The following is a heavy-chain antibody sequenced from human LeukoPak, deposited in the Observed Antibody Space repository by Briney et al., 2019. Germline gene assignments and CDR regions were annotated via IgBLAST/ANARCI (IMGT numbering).Heavy chain of an antibody. CDR3: ARQRYSDY. V-gene: IGHV3-7*01. D-gene: IGHD1-1*01. J-gene: IGHJ4*02. CDR1: GLTFSRYW. CDR2: IKEDGSEN. Sequence: GGSLRLSCAASGLTFSRYWMTWVRQAPGKGLEWVANIKEDGSENSYVESVKGRFTISRDNAKNSLYLQLNSLRAEDTAVYFCARQRYSDYWGQGTLVTVSS.